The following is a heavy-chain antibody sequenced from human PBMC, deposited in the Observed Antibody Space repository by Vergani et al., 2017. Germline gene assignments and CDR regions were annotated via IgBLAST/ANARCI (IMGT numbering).Heavy chain of an antibody. J-gene: IGHJ6*02. CDR2: ISSDGKST. Sequence: LESGGGLVQPGGSIRLSCFGSGFTFSTFNMHWVRQIPGKGLEYISGISSDGKSTNYAKSVKGRFIVTRDNSKNSLHLQMGNLIVEDTGIYDCSKDEQYTAPCGRCYFHVLDVWGQGTTVSVSS. CDR3: SKDEQYTAPCGRCYFHVLDV. D-gene: IGHD2-15*01. CDR1: GFTFSTFN. V-gene: IGHV3-64*01.